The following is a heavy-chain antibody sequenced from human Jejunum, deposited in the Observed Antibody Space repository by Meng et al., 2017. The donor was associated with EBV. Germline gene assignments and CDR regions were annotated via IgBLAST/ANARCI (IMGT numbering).Heavy chain of an antibody. V-gene: IGHV3-23*01. CDR2: ITGSGGST. Sequence: EGQRLESGGGLVRPGGALRLSCAASGFTYTTNAMSWVRQAPGKGLELVSVITGSGGSTYYADSVKGRFTISRDSSKNTLYLQMNSLRAEDTAVYYFAKLVRDWGQGTLVTVSS. CDR3: AKLVRD. J-gene: IGHJ4*02. CDR1: GFTYTTNA. D-gene: IGHD2/OR15-2a*01.